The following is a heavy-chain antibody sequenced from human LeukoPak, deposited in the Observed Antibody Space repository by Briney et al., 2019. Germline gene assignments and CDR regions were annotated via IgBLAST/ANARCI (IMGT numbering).Heavy chain of an antibody. D-gene: IGHD6-19*01. CDR1: GGSMSSGSYY. CDR3: ARDRIAVAGTRGYNWFDH. V-gene: IGHV4-61*02. Sequence: SQTLSLTCTVSGGSMSSGSYYWRWIRQPAGRGLEWIERIYTSGSTNYNPSLKSRVTISVDTSKNQFSLKLSSVTAADTAVYYCARDRIAVAGTRGYNWFDHWGQGTLVTVSS. J-gene: IGHJ5*02. CDR2: IYTSGST.